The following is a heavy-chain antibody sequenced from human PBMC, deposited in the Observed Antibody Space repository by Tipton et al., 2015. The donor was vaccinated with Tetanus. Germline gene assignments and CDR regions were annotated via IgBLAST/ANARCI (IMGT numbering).Heavy chain of an antibody. CDR2: INHSGST. CDR3: ARAEYSSGWFSTDRDYYYGMDV. D-gene: IGHD6-19*01. V-gene: IGHV4-34*01. CDR1: GGSFSGFF. Sequence: TLSLTCAVYGGSFSGFFWSWVRQSPGEGLEWIGEINHSGSTNYNPSLKSRVTISVDTSKNQFSLKLSSVTAADTAVYYCARAEYSSGWFSTDRDYYYGMDVWGQGTTVTVSS. J-gene: IGHJ6*02.